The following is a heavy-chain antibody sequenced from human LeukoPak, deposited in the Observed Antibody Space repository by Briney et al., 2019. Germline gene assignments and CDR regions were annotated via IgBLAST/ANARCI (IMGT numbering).Heavy chain of an antibody. J-gene: IGHJ3*02. CDR1: GYTFTSYY. D-gene: IGHD5-24*01. V-gene: IGHV1-46*01. CDR3: GSGVRSEMATMIGGGAFDI. CDR2: INPSGGST. Sequence: ASVKVSCKASGYTFTSYYMHWVRQAPGQGLEWMGIINPSGGSTSYAQKFQGRVTMTRDMSTSTVYMEQSSLRSEDTAVYYCGSGVRSEMATMIGGGAFDIWGQGTMVTVSS.